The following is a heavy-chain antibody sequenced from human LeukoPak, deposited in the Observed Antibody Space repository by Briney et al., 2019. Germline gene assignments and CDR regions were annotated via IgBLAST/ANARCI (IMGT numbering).Heavy chain of an antibody. J-gene: IGHJ4*02. CDR2: ISAYNGNT. Sequence: ASVTVSCKASGYTFTSYGISWVRQAQEQGLERMGWISAYNGNTNYAQKLQGRVTMTTDTSTSTAYMELRSLRSDDTAVYYCARFGYGDSHNDYWGQGTLVTVSS. D-gene: IGHD4-17*01. CDR3: ARFGYGDSHNDY. V-gene: IGHV1-18*01. CDR1: GYTFTSYG.